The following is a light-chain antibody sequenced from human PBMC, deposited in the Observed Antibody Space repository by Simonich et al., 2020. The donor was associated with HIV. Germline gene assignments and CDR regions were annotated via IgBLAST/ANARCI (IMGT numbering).Light chain of an antibody. Sequence: DIQMTQSPSSLSASVGDRVTITCRASQGIRNSLAWYQQRPGKAPKLLINAAYRLESGVPSRFSGSGSGTEYTLTISSLQPEDFATYYCQQYNTYSLTFGGGTKVEIE. CDR1: QGIRNS. CDR2: AAY. V-gene: IGKV1-NL1*01. CDR3: QQYNTYSLT. J-gene: IGKJ4*01.